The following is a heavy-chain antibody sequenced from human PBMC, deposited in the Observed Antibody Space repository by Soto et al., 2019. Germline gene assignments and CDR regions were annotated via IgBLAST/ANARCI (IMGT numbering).Heavy chain of an antibody. J-gene: IGHJ4*02. CDR3: ARMFHCSGGTCPFDY. Sequence: SGPTLVNPTQTLTLTCTFSGFSLSTSGMRVSWIRQPPGKALEWLARIDWDDDKFYNTSLRTRLTIPKDSSKNQVVLTMTNMDPVDTATYYCARMFHCSGGTCPFDYWGQGALVTVSS. CDR2: IDWDDDK. CDR1: GFSLSTSGMR. D-gene: IGHD2-15*01. V-gene: IGHV2-70*04.